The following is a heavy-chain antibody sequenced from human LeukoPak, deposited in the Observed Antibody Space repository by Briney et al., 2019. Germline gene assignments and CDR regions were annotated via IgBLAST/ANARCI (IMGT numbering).Heavy chain of an antibody. CDR1: GFTFSSYA. D-gene: IGHD1-26*01. CDR3: AKGQYSGSPYYFDY. J-gene: IGHJ4*02. V-gene: IGHV3-23*01. Sequence: GGSLRLSCVASGFTFSSYAMSWVRQAPGKGLEWVSVISGSGGSTYYADSVKGRFTISRDNSKNTLYLQMNSLRAEDTAVYYCAKGQYSGSPYYFDYWGQGTLVTVSS. CDR2: ISGSGGST.